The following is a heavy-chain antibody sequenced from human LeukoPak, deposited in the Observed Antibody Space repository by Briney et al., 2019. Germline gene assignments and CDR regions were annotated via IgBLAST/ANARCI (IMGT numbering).Heavy chain of an antibody. CDR2: ISSSSSYI. CDR1: GFSFSSYS. J-gene: IGHJ4*02. V-gene: IGHV3-21*01. D-gene: IGHD3-3*01. Sequence: GGPLTLSCAASGFSFSSYSMNWARQAPGKGLECFSSISSSSSYIYYGDSVKGRFTISRDNAKNSLYLQMNGLGAEDTAVYYCARGRPQYYDLLSGPTPGDYWGQGTLVTVPS. CDR3: ARGRPQYYDLLSGPTPGDY.